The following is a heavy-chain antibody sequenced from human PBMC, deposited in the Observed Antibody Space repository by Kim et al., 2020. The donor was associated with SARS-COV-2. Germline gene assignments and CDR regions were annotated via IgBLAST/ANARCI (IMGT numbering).Heavy chain of an antibody. CDR2: GST. Sequence: GSTYAADSLKGRFTISRDNSKNTLYLQMNSLRAEDTAVYYCAKDTVTTDYWGQGTLVTVSS. CDR3: AKDTVTTDY. D-gene: IGHD4-17*01. J-gene: IGHJ4*02. V-gene: IGHV3-23*01.